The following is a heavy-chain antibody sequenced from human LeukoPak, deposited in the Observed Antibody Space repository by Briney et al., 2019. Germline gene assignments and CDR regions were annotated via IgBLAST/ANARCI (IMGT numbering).Heavy chain of an antibody. D-gene: IGHD3-3*01. J-gene: IGHJ3*02. V-gene: IGHV3-23*01. Sequence: PGGSLRLSCAASGFTFSSYAMSWVRQAPGKGLEWVSAISGSGGSTYYADSVKGRFTISRDNSKNTLYLQMNSLRAEDTAVYYCAKDETTYYDLWSGHDAFDIWGQGTMVTVSS. CDR2: ISGSGGST. CDR1: GFTFSSYA. CDR3: AKDETTYYDLWSGHDAFDI.